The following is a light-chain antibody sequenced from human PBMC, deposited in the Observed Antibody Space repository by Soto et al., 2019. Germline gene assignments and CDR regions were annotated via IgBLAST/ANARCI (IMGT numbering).Light chain of an antibody. CDR3: QPPNSFPRT. Sequence: DIQMTQSACSVSSSVGDRVTITCRASQGISSWLAWYQQKPGKAPKLLIYAASSLQSGVPSRFSGSGSGTEFTLTISRLQPEDFATYYCQPPNSFPRTFAQGPKQEIK. CDR1: QGISSW. J-gene: IGKJ2*02. CDR2: AAS. V-gene: IGKV1-12*01.